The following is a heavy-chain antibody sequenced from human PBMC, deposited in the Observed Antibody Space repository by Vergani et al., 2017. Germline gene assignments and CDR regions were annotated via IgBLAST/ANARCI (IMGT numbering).Heavy chain of an antibody. V-gene: IGHV3-23*01. CDR1: GFTFSSHA. D-gene: IGHD5-24*01. J-gene: IGHJ4*02. CDR3: GRGSDNYN. CDR2: IKNTGDST. Sequence: EVQLLQSEGAVVQPGGSLRLSCVASGFTFSSHAMSWVRQGHGQGLEWVSSIKNTGDSTHYADSVKGRFTISRDNSKNTLYLQMKSLRVEDTAVDYCGRGSDNYNWGQGTLVTVSS.